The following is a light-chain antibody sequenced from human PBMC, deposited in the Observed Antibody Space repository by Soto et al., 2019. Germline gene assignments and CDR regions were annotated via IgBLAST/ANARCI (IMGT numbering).Light chain of an antibody. CDR2: EVS. CDR3: SSNAGSNNLG. CDR1: SSDVGGYNY. J-gene: IGLJ1*01. Sequence: QSALTQPPSASGSPGQSVTISCTGTSSDVGGYNYVSWYQQHPGKAPRLMISEVSKRPSGVPDRFSGSKSGNTASLTVSGLQAEDEADYYCSSNAGSNNLGFGTGTKVTVL. V-gene: IGLV2-8*01.